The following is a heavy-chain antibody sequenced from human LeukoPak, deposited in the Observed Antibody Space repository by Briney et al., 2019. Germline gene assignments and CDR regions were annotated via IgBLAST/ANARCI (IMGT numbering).Heavy chain of an antibody. CDR1: GGSFSGYY. CDR2: INHSGST. V-gene: IGHV4-34*01. D-gene: IGHD3-22*01. CDR3: ARDPAFNYDSGG. Sequence: SETLSLTCAVYGGSFSGYYWSWIRQPPGKGLEWIGEINHSGSTSYNPSLKSRVTISVDTSKNQFSLKLSSVTAADTAVYYCARDPAFNYDSGGWGQGTLVTVSS. J-gene: IGHJ4*02.